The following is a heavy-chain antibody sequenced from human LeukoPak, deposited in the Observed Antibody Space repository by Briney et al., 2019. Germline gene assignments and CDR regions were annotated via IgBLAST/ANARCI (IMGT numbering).Heavy chain of an antibody. CDR2: IGHDINLK. Sequence: GGSLRLSCAASGLSFSTYGLHWVRQAPGKGLEWVAFIGHDINLKNYADSVRGRFTISRDNSKHTLDLQMDSLRPEDTAVYYCAKGGSGWRIEYWGQGTLVTVSS. V-gene: IGHV3-30*02. CDR3: AKGGSGWRIEY. D-gene: IGHD6-19*01. CDR1: GLSFSTYG. J-gene: IGHJ4*02.